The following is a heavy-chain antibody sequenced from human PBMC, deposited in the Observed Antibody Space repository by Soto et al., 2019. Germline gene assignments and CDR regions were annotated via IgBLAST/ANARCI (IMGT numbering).Heavy chain of an antibody. J-gene: IGHJ4*02. CDR3: ARDSGAKLSSS. CDR1: GGTFSSYR. Sequence: ASVKVSCKASGGTFSSYRFNWVRQARGQGLEWLGGIVPIYRTADYAQKFQGRVTITADESTRTVYLELSSLKSQDTAVYYCARDSGAKLSSSWGQGTLVTVSS. D-gene: IGHD6-13*01. V-gene: IGHV1-69*13. CDR2: IVPIYRTA.